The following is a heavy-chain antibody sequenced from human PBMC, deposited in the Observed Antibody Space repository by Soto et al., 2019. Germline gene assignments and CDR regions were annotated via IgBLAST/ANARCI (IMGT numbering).Heavy chain of an antibody. Sequence: SETLSLTCAVSGGSITSGAYYWTWIRQHPGKGLEWIAYIHYSGRTYYNPSLKSRVTISVYTSKNQFSLKLSSVTAADTAVYYCASRTVTTTWVGNWFDPWGQGTLVTVSS. CDR1: GGSITSGAYY. CDR3: ASRTVTTTWVGNWFDP. J-gene: IGHJ5*02. CDR2: IHYSGRT. D-gene: IGHD4-17*01. V-gene: IGHV4-31*11.